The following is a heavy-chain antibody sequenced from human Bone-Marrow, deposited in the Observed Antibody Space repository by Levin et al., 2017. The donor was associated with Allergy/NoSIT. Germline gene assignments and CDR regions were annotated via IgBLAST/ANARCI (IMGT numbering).Heavy chain of an antibody. D-gene: IGHD2-8*02. CDR2: INEDGTVE. Sequence: PGGSLRLSCAASGFSFSSYWMSWVRQAPGKGPEWLANINEDGTVEKYLDSVNGRFTISRDNAKNSVFLQMNSLRVEDTAIYYCAMRWCNRCHGDVFDFWGPGTLVTVSS. CDR3: AMRWCNRCHGDVFDF. J-gene: IGHJ4*02. CDR1: GFSFSSYW. V-gene: IGHV3-7*01.